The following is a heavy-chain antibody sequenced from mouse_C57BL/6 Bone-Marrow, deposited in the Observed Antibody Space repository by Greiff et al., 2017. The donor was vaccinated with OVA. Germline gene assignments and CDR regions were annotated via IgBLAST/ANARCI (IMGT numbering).Heavy chain of an antibody. Sequence: EVKLVESGEGLVKPGGSLKLSCAASEFTFSSYAMSWVRQTPEKRLEWVAYISSGGDYIYYADTVKGRFTISRDNARNTLYLQMSSLKSEDTAMYYCTRESTLWYFDVWGTGTTVTVSS. CDR1: EFTFSSYA. V-gene: IGHV5-9-1*02. J-gene: IGHJ1*03. CDR2: ISSGGDYI. CDR3: TRESTLWYFDV. D-gene: IGHD5-1*01.